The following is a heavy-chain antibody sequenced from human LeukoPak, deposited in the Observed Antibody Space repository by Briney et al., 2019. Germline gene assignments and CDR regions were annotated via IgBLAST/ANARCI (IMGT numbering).Heavy chain of an antibody. CDR2: IYHSGST. CDR3: ARGDYGSGSYDY. D-gene: IGHD3-10*01. V-gene: IGHV4-30-2*01. J-gene: IGHJ4*02. CDR1: GGSISRGGYS. Sequence: PSETLSLTCAVSGGSISRGGYSWSWIRQPPGKGLEWIGYIYHSGSTYYNPSLKSRVTISVDRSKNQFSLKLSSVTAADTAVYYCARGDYGSGSYDYWGQGTLVTVSS.